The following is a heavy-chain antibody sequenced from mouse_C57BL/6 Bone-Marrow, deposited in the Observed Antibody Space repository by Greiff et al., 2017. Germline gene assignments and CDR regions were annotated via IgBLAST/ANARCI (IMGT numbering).Heavy chain of an antibody. D-gene: IGHD2-13*01. J-gene: IGHJ4*01. Sequence: QVTLKVSGPGILQPSQTLSLTCSFSGFSLSTSGMGVSWIRQPSGKGLEWLAHIYWDDDKRYNPSLKSRLTISKDTSRNPVFLKSPSVDTADTATYYCARRARLDYYAMDYWGQGTSVTVSS. V-gene: IGHV8-12*01. CDR2: IYWDDDK. CDR1: GFSLSTSGMG. CDR3: ARRARLDYYAMDY.